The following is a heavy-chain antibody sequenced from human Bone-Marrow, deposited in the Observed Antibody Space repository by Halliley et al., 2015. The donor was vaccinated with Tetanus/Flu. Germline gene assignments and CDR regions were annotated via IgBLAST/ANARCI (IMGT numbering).Heavy chain of an antibody. CDR3: ARTNSSSSLDY. CDR1: GFTFSNFA. J-gene: IGHJ4*02. Sequence: SLRLSCAASGFTFSNFAMSWVRQAPGKGLEWVSSISGSNANTYYADSVKGRFTISRDNSKNTLNLQMNSLRPEDTAVYYCARTNSSSSLDYWGQGTLVTVSP. D-gene: IGHD6-6*01. CDR2: ISGSNANT. V-gene: IGHV3-23*01.